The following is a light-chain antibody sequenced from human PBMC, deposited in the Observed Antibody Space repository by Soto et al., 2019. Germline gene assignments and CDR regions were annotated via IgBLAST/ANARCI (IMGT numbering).Light chain of an antibody. Sequence: VLTQPPSVSGAPGQRVTISCTGSSSNIGAGYDVHWYQQLPGTAPKLLIYGNSNRPSGVPDRFSGSKSGTSASLAITGLQAEDEADYYCQSYDSSLTGSLFGTGTKVTVL. CDR1: SSNIGAGYD. V-gene: IGLV1-40*01. CDR3: QSYDSSLTGSL. CDR2: GNS. J-gene: IGLJ1*01.